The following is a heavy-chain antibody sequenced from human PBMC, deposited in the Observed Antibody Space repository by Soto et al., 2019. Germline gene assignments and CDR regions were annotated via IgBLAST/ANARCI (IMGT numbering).Heavy chain of an antibody. V-gene: IGHV4-59*12. J-gene: IGHJ6*02. Sequence: SETLSLTCTVSGGSISSCYWTWIRQPPGKGQEWIGYIDYSGNTNYNPSLKSRVTISLDTSKNQYSLKLSSVTAADTAVYYCARVRPFHLSAAGSYYYYVMDFWGQRTTVTGSS. D-gene: IGHD6-13*01. CDR2: IDYSGNT. CDR3: ARVRPFHLSAAGSYYYYVMDF. CDR1: GGSISSCY.